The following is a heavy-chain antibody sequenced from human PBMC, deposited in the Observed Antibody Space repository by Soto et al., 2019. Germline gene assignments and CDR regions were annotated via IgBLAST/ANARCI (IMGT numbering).Heavy chain of an antibody. Sequence: GESLKISCKGFGYSFTSYWIGWVRQMPGKGLEWMGIIYPGDSDTRYSPSFQGQVTISADKSITTAYLQWNSLKASDTAMYYCARWPAGATASYFDSWGQGTLVTVSS. CDR2: IYPGDSDT. CDR1: GYSFTSYW. CDR3: ARWPAGATASYFDS. V-gene: IGHV5-51*01. D-gene: IGHD1-26*01. J-gene: IGHJ4*02.